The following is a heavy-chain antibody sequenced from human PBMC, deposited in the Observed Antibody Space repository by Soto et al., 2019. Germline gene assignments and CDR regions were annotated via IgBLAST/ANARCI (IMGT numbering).Heavy chain of an antibody. J-gene: IGHJ5*02. Sequence: PGGSPRLSCAASGFTFSGSAIHWVRQASGKGLEWVGRIRSKPNNYAKAYGASVKGRFTISRDDPKNTAYPQMNSLKTEDTAVYYCTRRWDYDFWSGSPDGFDPWGQGTLVTVSS. CDR2: IRSKPNNYAK. V-gene: IGHV3-73*01. D-gene: IGHD3-3*01. CDR1: GFTFSGSA. CDR3: TRRWDYDFWSGSPDGFDP.